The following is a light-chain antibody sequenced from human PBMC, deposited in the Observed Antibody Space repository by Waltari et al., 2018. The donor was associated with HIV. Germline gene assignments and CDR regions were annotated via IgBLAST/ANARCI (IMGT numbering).Light chain of an antibody. V-gene: IGLV1-51*01. CDR2: DNN. J-gene: IGLJ3*02. CDR3: GTWDSSLSARV. Sequence: QSVFTQPPSVSAAPGQKVTISCSGSSSNTGNNYVSWYQQLPGTAPKLLIYDNNQRPSGIPDRYSGSKSGTSATLGITGLQTGDEADYYCGTWDSSLSARVFGGGTKVTVL. CDR1: SSNTGNNY.